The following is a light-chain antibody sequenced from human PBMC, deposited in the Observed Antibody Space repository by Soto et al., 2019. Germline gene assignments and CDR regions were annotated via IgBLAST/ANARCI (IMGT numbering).Light chain of an antibody. CDR3: QQYRSWLPS. CDR1: QTVTN. V-gene: IGKV3-11*01. J-gene: IGKJ4*01. CDR2: HAS. Sequence: VLTQSPATLSLSPGEGASLSCRASQTVTNLAWYQHKPGQAPRLLIYHASTRATGIPARFSGSGSGTDVTLSISSLEPEDFAVYYCQQYRSWLPSFGGGTKVEIK.